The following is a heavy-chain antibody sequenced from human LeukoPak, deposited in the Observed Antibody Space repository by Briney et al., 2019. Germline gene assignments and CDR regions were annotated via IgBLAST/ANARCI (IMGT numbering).Heavy chain of an antibody. J-gene: IGHJ4*02. Sequence: SETLSLTCTVSGASISTYYWSWIRQPAGKGLEWIWRISASGSTNYNPSLKSRVTISVDNSNNQFSLRLSSATAADTAVYYCARDRGVTVPGRRLDYWGQGTLVTASS. CDR3: ARDRGVTVPGRRLDY. D-gene: IGHD6-19*01. CDR2: ISASGST. V-gene: IGHV4-4*07. CDR1: GASISTYY.